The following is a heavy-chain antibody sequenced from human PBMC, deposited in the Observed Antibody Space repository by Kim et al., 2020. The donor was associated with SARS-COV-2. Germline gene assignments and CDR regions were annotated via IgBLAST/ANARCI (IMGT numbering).Heavy chain of an antibody. CDR1: GGSISSYY. CDR3: ARLVSYSSSWYEDY. D-gene: IGHD6-13*01. V-gene: IGHV4-59*08. Sequence: SETLSLTCTVSGGSISSYYWSWIRQPPGKGLEWIGYIYYSGSTNYNPSLKSRVTISVDTSKNQFSLKLSSVTAADTAVYYCARLVSYSSSWYEDYWGQGTLVTVSS. J-gene: IGHJ4*02. CDR2: IYYSGST.